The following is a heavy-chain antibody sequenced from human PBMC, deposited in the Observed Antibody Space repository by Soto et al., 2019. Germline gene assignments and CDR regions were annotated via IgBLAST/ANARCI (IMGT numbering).Heavy chain of an antibody. Sequence: SVKVSSKASGGTFSSYAISWVRQAPGQGLEWMGGIIPIFGTANYAQKFQGRVTITADESTSTAYMELSSLRSEDTAVYYCASSSGTTSPSADYWGQGTLVTVSS. CDR1: GGTFSSYA. CDR2: IIPIFGTA. D-gene: IGHD1-1*01. CDR3: ASSSGTTSPSADY. V-gene: IGHV1-69*13. J-gene: IGHJ4*02.